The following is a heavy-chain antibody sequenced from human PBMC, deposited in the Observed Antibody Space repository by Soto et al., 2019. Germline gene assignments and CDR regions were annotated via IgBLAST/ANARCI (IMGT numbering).Heavy chain of an antibody. CDR1: GFSVSNNY. V-gene: IGHV3-66*01. Sequence: QLVESGGGLVQPGGSLRLSCAASGFSVSNNYMKWVRQAPGKGLEWVSLIYSGGSTYYADSVKGRFTIXXXNSKNTXFLQMNSLRVEDTAVYYCARDRGYRWGQGTMXXVSS. CDR3: ARDRGYR. CDR2: IYSGGST. D-gene: IGHD5-12*01. J-gene: IGHJ3*01.